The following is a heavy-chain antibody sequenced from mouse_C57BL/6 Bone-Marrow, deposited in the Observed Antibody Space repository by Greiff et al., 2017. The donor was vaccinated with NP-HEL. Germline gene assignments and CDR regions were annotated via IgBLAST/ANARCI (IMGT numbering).Heavy chain of an antibody. V-gene: IGHV1-4*01. D-gene: IGHD2-4*01. Sequence: VQLVESGAELARPGASVKMSCKASGYTFTSYTMHWVKQRPGQGLEWIGYINPSSGYTKYNQKFKDKATLTADKSSSTAYMQLSSLTSEDSAVYYCARQGIYYDYLFDYWGQGTTLTVSS. CDR2: INPSSGYT. CDR3: ARQGIYYDYLFDY. J-gene: IGHJ2*01. CDR1: GYTFTSYT.